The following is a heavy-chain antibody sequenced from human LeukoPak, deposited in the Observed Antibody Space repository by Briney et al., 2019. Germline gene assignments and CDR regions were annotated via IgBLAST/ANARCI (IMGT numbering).Heavy chain of an antibody. V-gene: IGHV3-23*01. Sequence: GGSLRLSCAASGFTFSSYAMSWVRQAPGKGLEWVSAISGSGGSTYYADSVKGRFTISRDNSKNTLYLQMNSLRAEDTAVYYCAKDRSSGWVIHYFDYWGQGTLVTVSS. CDR1: GFTFSSYA. CDR3: AKDRSSGWVIHYFDY. D-gene: IGHD6-19*01. CDR2: ISGSGGST. J-gene: IGHJ4*02.